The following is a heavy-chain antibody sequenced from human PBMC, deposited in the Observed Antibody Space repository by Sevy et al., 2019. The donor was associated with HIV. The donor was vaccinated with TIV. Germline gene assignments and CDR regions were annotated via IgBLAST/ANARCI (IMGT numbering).Heavy chain of an antibody. CDR3: ARDPIRGRRVYYFDY. V-gene: IGHV3-30-3*01. Sequence: GGSLRLSCAASGFTFSSYAMHWVRQAPGKGLEWVVVISYDGSNKYYADSVKGRFTISRDNSKNTLYLQMNSLRAEDTAVYYCARDPIRGRRVYYFDYWGQGTLVTVSS. CDR1: GFTFSSYA. J-gene: IGHJ4*02. D-gene: IGHD3-10*01. CDR2: ISYDGSNK.